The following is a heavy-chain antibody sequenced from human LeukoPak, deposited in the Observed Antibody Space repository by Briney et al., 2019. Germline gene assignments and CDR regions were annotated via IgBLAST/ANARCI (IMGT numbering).Heavy chain of an antibody. CDR1: GYTFTSYY. J-gene: IGHJ6*02. CDR3: AREGAAGTSYYYYGMDV. Sequence: GASVKVSCKASGYTFTSYYMHWVRQAPGPGLEWMGIINPSGGSTSYAQKFPGRVTMTRDTSTSTVYMELSSLRSEDTAVYYCAREGAAGTSYYYYGMDVWGQGTTVTVSS. CDR2: INPSGGST. V-gene: IGHV1-46*01. D-gene: IGHD6-13*01.